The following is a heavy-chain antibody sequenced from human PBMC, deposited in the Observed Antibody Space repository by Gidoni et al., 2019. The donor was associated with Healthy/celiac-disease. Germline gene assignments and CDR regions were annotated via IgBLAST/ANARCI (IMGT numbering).Heavy chain of an antibody. J-gene: IGHJ3*02. CDR2: INSDGSST. Sequence: EVQLVESGGGLVQPGGSLSLSCSASGFPFSSHWMHWVRQAPGTGLVWVSRINSDGSSTSYADSVKGRFTISRDNAKNTLYLQMNSLRAEDTAVYYCARGCSSTSCYAVDDAFDIWGQGTMVTVSS. CDR1: GFPFSSHW. D-gene: IGHD2-2*01. V-gene: IGHV3-74*01. CDR3: ARGCSSTSCYAVDDAFDI.